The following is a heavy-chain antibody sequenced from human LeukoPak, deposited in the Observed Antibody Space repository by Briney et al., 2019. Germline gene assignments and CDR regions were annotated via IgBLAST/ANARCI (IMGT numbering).Heavy chain of an antibody. J-gene: IGHJ4*02. CDR1: GYTFTGYY. V-gene: IGHV1-2*02. CDR2: INPNSGGT. CDR3: ARARGYDSSGYGRPFYFDY. D-gene: IGHD3-22*01. Sequence: ASVKVSCKASGYTFTGYYMNWVRQAPGQGLEWLGWINPNSGGTNYAQKFQGRVTMTRDTSISTAYMELSRLKSDDTAVYYCARARGYDSSGYGRPFYFDYWGQGTPVTVSS.